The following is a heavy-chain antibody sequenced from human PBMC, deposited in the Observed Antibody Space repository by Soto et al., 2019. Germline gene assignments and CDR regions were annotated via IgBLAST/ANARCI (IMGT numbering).Heavy chain of an antibody. V-gene: IGHV4-4*07. CDR2: IYTSGST. D-gene: IGHD3-10*01. CDR3: ASGTSYYYGSGSYYYYYYGMDV. CDR1: GGSISGYY. Sequence: SETLSLTCTVSGGSISGYYWSWIRQAAGKGLEWIGRIYTSGSTNYNPSLKSRVTMSVDTSKNQFSLKLSSVTAADTAVYYCASGTSYYYGSGSYYYYYYGMDVWGQGTTVTVSS. J-gene: IGHJ6*02.